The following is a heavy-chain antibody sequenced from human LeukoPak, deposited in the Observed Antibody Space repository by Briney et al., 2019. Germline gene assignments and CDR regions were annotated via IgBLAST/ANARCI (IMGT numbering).Heavy chain of an antibody. V-gene: IGHV4-34*01. CDR1: GGSFSGYY. Sequence: PSETLSLTCAVYGGSFSGYYWSWIRQPPGKGLEWIGEINHSGSTNYNPSLKSRVTISVDTSKNQFSLKLSSVTAADTAVYYCARGMVYAMSYYYYYYYMDVWGKGTMVTVSS. J-gene: IGHJ6*03. D-gene: IGHD2-8*01. CDR2: INHSGST. CDR3: ARGMVYAMSYYYYYYYMDV.